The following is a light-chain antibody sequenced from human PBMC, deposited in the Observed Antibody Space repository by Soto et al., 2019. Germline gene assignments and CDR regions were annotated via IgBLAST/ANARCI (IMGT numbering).Light chain of an antibody. V-gene: IGKV3-20*01. Sequence: EIVLTQSPGTLSLSPGDRATLSCRASQSVSSNFLAWYQQKPGQAPRLLIYGASIRATGIPDRFSGSGSGTDFTLTIRRLEPEDFATYFCHQYGSSPRTFGPGTKVEIK. J-gene: IGKJ1*01. CDR3: HQYGSSPRT. CDR1: QSVSSNF. CDR2: GAS.